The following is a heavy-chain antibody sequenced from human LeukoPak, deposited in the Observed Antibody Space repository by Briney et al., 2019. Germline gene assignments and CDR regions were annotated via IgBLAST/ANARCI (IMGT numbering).Heavy chain of an antibody. CDR3: AHTSRDGFLFDY. J-gene: IGHJ4*02. CDR1: GFSLRTRGVG. V-gene: IGHV2-5*01. D-gene: IGHD5-24*01. CDR2: IYWNDDK. Sequence: KESGPTLVKPTQTLTLTCTFSGFSLRTRGVGVGWVRQPPGKALEWLALIYWNDDKRYSPSLKSRLTITKDTSKNQVVLTMTNMDPVDTATYYCAHTSRDGFLFDYWGQGTLVTVSS.